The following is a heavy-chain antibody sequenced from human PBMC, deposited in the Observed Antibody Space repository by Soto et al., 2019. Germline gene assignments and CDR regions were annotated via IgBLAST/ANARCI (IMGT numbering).Heavy chain of an antibody. V-gene: IGHV1-18*01. Sequence: QVQLVQSGAEVKKPGASVKVSCKASGYTFTSYGISWVRQAPGQGLEWMGWISVYNGNTNYAQKRQGRVTMTTDTSTRTAYTELRSLRCHATAGYYCAGFRTAAPAYYFDFWGQGTLVTVSS. CDR1: GYTFTSYG. D-gene: IGHD2-2*01. CDR3: AGFRTAAPAYYFDF. J-gene: IGHJ4*02. CDR2: ISVYNGNT.